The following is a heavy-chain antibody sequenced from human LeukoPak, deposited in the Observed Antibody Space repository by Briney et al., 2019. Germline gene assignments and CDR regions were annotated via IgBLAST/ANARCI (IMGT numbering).Heavy chain of an antibody. D-gene: IGHD3-10*01. J-gene: IGHJ4*02. CDR2: ISGSGGST. CDR1: GFTFSSYA. Sequence: TGGSLRLSCAASGFTFSSYAMSWVRQAPGKGLEWVSAISGSGGSTYHADSVKGRFTISRDNSKNTLYLQMNSLRAEDTAVYYCAKIYGSGGYYFDYWGQGTLVTVSS. CDR3: AKIYGSGGYYFDY. V-gene: IGHV3-23*01.